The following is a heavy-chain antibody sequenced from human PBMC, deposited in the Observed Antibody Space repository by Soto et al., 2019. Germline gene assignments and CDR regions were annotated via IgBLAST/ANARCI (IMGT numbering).Heavy chain of an antibody. Sequence: EVQLVESGGGLIQPGGSLRLSCAVSGFTVSNNYMSWVRQAPGKGLEGVSVIYSGGYTAYGDSVKGRFTISRDNSKNNIKLQSNSLRADAAAGYYGAAQRGGGGYWGQGTLVTVSS. CDR1: GFTVSNNY. CDR3: AAQRGGGGY. V-gene: IGHV3-53*01. D-gene: IGHD6-25*01. J-gene: IGHJ4*02. CDR2: IYSGGYT.